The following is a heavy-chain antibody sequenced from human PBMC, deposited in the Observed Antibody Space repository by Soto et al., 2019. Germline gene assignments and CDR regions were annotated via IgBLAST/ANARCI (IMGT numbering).Heavy chain of an antibody. D-gene: IGHD3-16*01. CDR1: GFTFNSYA. V-gene: IGHV3-23*01. CDR3: AKSVSFRTAYPADH. J-gene: IGHJ5*02. CDR2: ISGSGATT. Sequence: HPGGSLRLSCAGSGFTFNSYAMSWVRQAPGKGLEWVSAISGSGATTYYADSVKGRFTVSRDKSNQTLYLQMNSLRAEDTAVYYCAKSVSFRTAYPADHWGQVTLVTAPQ.